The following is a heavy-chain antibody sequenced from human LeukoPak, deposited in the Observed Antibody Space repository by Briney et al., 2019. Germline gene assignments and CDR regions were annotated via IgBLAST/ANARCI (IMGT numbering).Heavy chain of an antibody. J-gene: IGHJ6*04. CDR1: GYTFTGYY. CDR2: INPNSGGT. V-gene: IGHV1-2*04. D-gene: IGHD3-10*01. Sequence: GASVKVSCKASGYTFTGYYMHCVRQAPGQGLEWMGWINPNSGGTNYAQKFQGWVTMTRDTSISTAYMELSRLRSDDTAVYYCARVKGRTYGMDVWGKGTTVTVSS. CDR3: ARVKGRTYGMDV.